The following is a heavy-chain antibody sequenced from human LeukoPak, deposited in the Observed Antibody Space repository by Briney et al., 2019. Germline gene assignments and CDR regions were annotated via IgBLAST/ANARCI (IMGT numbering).Heavy chain of an antibody. J-gene: IGHJ5*02. D-gene: IGHD5-18*01. CDR2: INPNSGGI. V-gene: IGHV1-2*02. CDR3: ARGPLRNVDTAMVASRFDP. CDR1: GYTFTGYY. Sequence: AASVKVSCKASGYTFTGYYMHWVRQAPGQGLEWMGWINPNSGGINYAQKFQGRVTMTRDTSITTAYMELSRLRSDDTAVYYCARGPLRNVDTAMVASRFDPWGQGTLVTVSS.